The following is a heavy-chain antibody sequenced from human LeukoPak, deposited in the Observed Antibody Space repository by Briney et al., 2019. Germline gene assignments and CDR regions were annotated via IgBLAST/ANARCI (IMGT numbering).Heavy chain of an antibody. V-gene: IGHV4-4*07. CDR2: ISTSGGS. Sequence: SETLSLTCTVSGDSIGTFCWTWIRLPAGKGLEWIGQISTSGGSNYNPSLKSRVTMSLDTTNNHFSLALTALTAADTAIYYCARRDQTTPWSFDLWGRGTQVTVSS. CDR1: GDSIGTFC. CDR3: ARRDQTTPWSFDL. D-gene: IGHD1-14*01. J-gene: IGHJ2*01.